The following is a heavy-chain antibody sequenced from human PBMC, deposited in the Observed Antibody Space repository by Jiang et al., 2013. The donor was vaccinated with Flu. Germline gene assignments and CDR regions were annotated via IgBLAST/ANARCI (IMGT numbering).Heavy chain of an antibody. Sequence: TYYSPSLKSRVTISVDTSKNQFSLKLSSVTAADTAVYFCARQLRFMYSFDYWGQGTLVTVSS. CDR3: ARQLRFMYSFDY. J-gene: IGHJ4*02. V-gene: IGHV4-39*01. CDR2: T. D-gene: IGHD3-3*01.